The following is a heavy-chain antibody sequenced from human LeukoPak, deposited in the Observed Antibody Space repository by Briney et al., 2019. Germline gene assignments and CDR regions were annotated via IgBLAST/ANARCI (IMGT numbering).Heavy chain of an antibody. CDR3: ATIVGHAFDI. V-gene: IGHV1-45*02. J-gene: IGHJ3*02. CDR1: GYTFTYRY. Sequence: AASVKVSCKASGYTFTYRYLHWVRQAPGQALEWMGWITPFNGNTNYAQKFQDRVTITRDRSMSTAYMELSSLRSEDTAMHYCATIVGHAFDIWGQGTMVTVSS. CDR2: ITPFNGNT. D-gene: IGHD1-26*01.